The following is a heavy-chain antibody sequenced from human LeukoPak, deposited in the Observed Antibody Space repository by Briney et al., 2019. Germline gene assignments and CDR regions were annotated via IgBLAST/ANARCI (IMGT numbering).Heavy chain of an antibody. CDR2: IYYSGST. V-gene: IGHV4-39*01. CDR3: ARQVYFDWFLPLGRFDP. Sequence: SQTLPLTCTVSGGSISSSSYYWGWIRQPPGKGLEWIGSIYYSGSTYYNPSLKSRVTISVDTSKNQFSLKLSSVTAADTAVYYCARQVYFDWFLPLGRFDPWGQGTLVTVSS. CDR1: GGSISSSSYY. D-gene: IGHD3-9*01. J-gene: IGHJ5*02.